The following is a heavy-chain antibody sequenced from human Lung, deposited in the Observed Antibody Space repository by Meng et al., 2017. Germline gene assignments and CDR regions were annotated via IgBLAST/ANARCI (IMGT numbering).Heavy chain of an antibody. CDR3: AREIIGAASAFDI. CDR2: IKEDGSDK. J-gene: IGHJ3*02. Sequence: GESLKISCAASRFTFSRYWMSWVRQAPGKGLKWVANIKEDGSDKNYVDSVKGRFTISRDNAKNSLFLQMNSLRAEDTAVYYCAREIIGAASAFDIWGQGTLVTVSS. D-gene: IGHD2/OR15-2a*01. V-gene: IGHV3-7*01. CDR1: RFTFSRYW.